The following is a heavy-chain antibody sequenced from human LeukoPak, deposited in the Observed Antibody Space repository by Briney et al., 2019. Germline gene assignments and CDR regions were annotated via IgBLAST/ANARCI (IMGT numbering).Heavy chain of an antibody. Sequence: PGGSLRLSCAASGFTFSSYEMNWVRQAPGKGLEWVSYISSSGSTIYYADSVKGRFTISRDNAKNSLYLQMNSLRAEDTAVYYCARDGSFLGTLHYWGQGTLVTVSS. D-gene: IGHD2/OR15-2a*01. J-gene: IGHJ4*02. CDR1: GFTFSSYE. CDR3: ARDGSFLGTLHY. CDR2: ISSSGSTI. V-gene: IGHV3-48*03.